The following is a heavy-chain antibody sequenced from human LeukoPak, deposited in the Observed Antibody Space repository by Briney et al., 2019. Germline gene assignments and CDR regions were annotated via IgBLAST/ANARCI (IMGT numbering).Heavy chain of an antibody. CDR2: INPNSGGT. D-gene: IGHD3-9*01. J-gene: IGHJ4*02. V-gene: IGHV1-2*02. CDR1: GYTVTGCY. Sequence: ASVKVSFKASGYTVTGCYMHWVRQAPGQGLEWMGWINPNSGGTNYAQKFQGRVTMTRDTSISTAYMELSRLRSDDTAVYYCARTGNTYYTILTLYNDEWGQGTLVTVSS. CDR3: ARTGNTYYTILTLYNDE.